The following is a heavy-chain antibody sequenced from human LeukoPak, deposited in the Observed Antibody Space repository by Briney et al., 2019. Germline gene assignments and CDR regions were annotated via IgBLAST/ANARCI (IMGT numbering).Heavy chain of an antibody. CDR3: ARESDCSGGSCYGEGY. Sequence: ASVKVSCKASGYTFTSYAMNWVRQAPGQGLEWMGWINTNTGNPTYAQGFTGRFVFSLDTSVSTAYLQISSLKAEDTAVYYCARESDCSGGSCYGEGYWGQGTLVTVSS. CDR1: GYTFTSYA. D-gene: IGHD2-15*01. V-gene: IGHV7-4-1*02. CDR2: INTNTGNP. J-gene: IGHJ4*02.